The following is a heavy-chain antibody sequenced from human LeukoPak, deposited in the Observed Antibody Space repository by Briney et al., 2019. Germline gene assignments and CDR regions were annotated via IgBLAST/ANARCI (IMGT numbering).Heavy chain of an antibody. Sequence: QAGGSLRLSCVGSGFTFSSYGMAWVRQAPGKGLEWVSGISGTGGFTYEADAVTGRFSISRDNSKSTLYLQMNSLRVEDTAVYYCAKAGLVRGGALDSWGQGTLVTVSS. CDR3: AKAGLVRGGALDS. CDR1: GFTFSSYG. CDR2: ISGTGGFT. J-gene: IGHJ4*02. D-gene: IGHD4/OR15-4a*01. V-gene: IGHV3-23*01.